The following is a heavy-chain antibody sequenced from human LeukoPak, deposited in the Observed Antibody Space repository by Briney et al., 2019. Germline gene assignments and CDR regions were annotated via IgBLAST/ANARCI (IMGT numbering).Heavy chain of an antibody. CDR3: ARENYYDSSGPFDY. V-gene: IGHV3-30-3*01. J-gene: IGHJ4*02. D-gene: IGHD3-22*01. CDR2: ISYDGSNK. Sequence: PGGSLRLSCAASGFTFSSYAMHWVRQAPGKGLEWVAVISYDGSNKYYADSVKGRFTISRDNSKNTLYLQMNSLRAEDTAVYYCARENYYDSSGPFDYWGQGTLVTVSS. CDR1: GFTFSSYA.